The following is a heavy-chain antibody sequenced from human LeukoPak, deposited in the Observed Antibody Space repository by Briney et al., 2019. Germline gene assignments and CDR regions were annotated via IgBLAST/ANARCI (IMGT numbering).Heavy chain of an antibody. J-gene: IGHJ4*02. D-gene: IGHD6-6*01. CDR3: AKTIAARHRMPCYFDY. Sequence: GGSLRLSCAASGFTFSSYAMSWVRQAPGKGLEWVSAISGSGGSTYYADSVKGRFTISRDNSKNTLYLQMNSLRAEDTAVYYCAKTIAARHRMPCYFDYWGQGTLVTVSS. CDR2: ISGSGGST. V-gene: IGHV3-23*01. CDR1: GFTFSSYA.